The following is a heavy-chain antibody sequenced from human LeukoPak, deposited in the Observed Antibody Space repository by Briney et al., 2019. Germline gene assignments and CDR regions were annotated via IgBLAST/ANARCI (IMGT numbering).Heavy chain of an antibody. CDR2: IYYSGST. CDR1: GGSISGSSYY. D-gene: IGHD3-10*01. V-gene: IGHV4-39*07. Sequence: PSETLSLTCTVSGGSISGSSYYWGWIRQPPGKGLEWIGYIYYSGSTYYNPSLKSRVTISVDTSKNQFSLKLSSVTAADTAVYYCAREYYYGSGSYYYPFDYWGQGTLVTVSS. J-gene: IGHJ4*02. CDR3: AREYYYGSGSYYYPFDY.